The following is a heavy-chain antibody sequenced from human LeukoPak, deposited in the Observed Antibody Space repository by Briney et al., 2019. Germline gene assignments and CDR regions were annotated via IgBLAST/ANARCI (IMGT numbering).Heavy chain of an antibody. D-gene: IGHD3-10*01. CDR2: LYHSGST. CDR1: GGSISSYY. J-gene: IGHJ5*02. Sequence: SETLSLTCAVSGGSISSYYWGWIRQPPGKGLEWIGRLYHSGSTYYNPSLKSRVTISVDMSKNLFSLKLRSMTAADTAVYYCAREEFGEFSNWFDPWGQGAQVTVSS. CDR3: AREEFGEFSNWFDP. V-gene: IGHV4-38-2*02.